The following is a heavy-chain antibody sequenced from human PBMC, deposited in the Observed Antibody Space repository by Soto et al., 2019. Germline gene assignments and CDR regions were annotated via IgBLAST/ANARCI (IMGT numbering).Heavy chain of an antibody. CDR1: GGSMITNSYD. CDR3: ASPLDDYGVNSFV. Sequence: QLHLQESGPGLVSPSETLSLICTVSGGSMITNSYDWAWVRQPPGKGLEWIGSIYNIGTSYSNPSLKSRVTMSVDTSNNQFSLKLKSVNAADTAVYYCASPLDDYGVNSFVWGQGNLVTVSS. CDR2: IYNIGTS. V-gene: IGHV4-39*01. D-gene: IGHD4-17*01. J-gene: IGHJ4*02.